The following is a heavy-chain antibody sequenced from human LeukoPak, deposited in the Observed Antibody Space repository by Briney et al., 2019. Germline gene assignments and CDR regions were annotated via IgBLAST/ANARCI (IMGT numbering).Heavy chain of an antibody. CDR2: LSSSSTYI. V-gene: IGHV3-21*06. J-gene: IGHJ6*03. CDR3: ARDPPYSGSGYYYYMDV. D-gene: IGHD1-26*01. CDR1: GFTFSDYN. Sequence: PGGSLRLSCAASGFTFSDYNMNWVRQAPGKGLEWVSTLSSSSTYIYHADSVKGRFTISRDNAKSSLYLQMNSLRAEDTAVYYCARDPPYSGSGYYYYMDVWGKGTTVTVSS.